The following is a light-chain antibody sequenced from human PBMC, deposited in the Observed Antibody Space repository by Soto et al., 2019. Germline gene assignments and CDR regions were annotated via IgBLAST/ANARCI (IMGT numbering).Light chain of an antibody. CDR2: DAS. V-gene: IGKV3-15*01. Sequence: EVVMTQSPATLSVSPGERVSLSCWASQSVTNKVAWYQQRPGQSPRLLLYDASTRATGVPATFSGSGSGTDFTLTISCLQSEDLGGYYCLQYHYWPWTFGQGTKVDNK. J-gene: IGKJ1*01. CDR1: QSVTNK. CDR3: LQYHYWPWT.